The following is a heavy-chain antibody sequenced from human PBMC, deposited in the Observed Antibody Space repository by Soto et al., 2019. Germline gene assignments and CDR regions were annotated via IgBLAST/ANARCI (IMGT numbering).Heavy chain of an antibody. Sequence: SETLSLTCTVSGVSISSYYWSWIRQPPGKGLEWIGYIYYSGSTNYNPSLKSRVTISVDTSKNQFSLKLSSVTAADTAVYYCARVMITFGGVIDQIDYWGQGTLVTVSS. CDR2: IYYSGST. J-gene: IGHJ4*02. D-gene: IGHD3-16*02. CDR1: GVSISSYY. V-gene: IGHV4-59*08. CDR3: ARVMITFGGVIDQIDY.